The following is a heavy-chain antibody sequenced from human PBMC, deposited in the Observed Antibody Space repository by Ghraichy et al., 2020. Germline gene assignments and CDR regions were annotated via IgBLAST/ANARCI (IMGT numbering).Heavy chain of an antibody. V-gene: IGHV3-33*01. CDR3: ARDRITMVRGVIFYYYGMDV. Sequence: GGSLRLSCAASGFTFSSYGMHWVRQAPGKGLEWVAVIWYDGSNKYYADSVKGRFTISRDNSKNTLYLQMNSLRAEDTAVYYCARDRITMVRGVIFYYYGMDVWGQGTTVTVSS. J-gene: IGHJ6*02. D-gene: IGHD3-10*01. CDR1: GFTFSSYG. CDR2: IWYDGSNK.